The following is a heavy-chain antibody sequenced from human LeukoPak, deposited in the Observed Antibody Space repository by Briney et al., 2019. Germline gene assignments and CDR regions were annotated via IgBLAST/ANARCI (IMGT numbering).Heavy chain of an antibody. Sequence: SETLSLTCTVSGGSISSGGYYWSWIRQHPGKGLEWIRYIYYSGSTYYNPSLKSRVTISVDTSKNQFSLKLSSVTAADTAVYYCARAAGQLDGSGSPFDYWGQGTLVTVSS. CDR2: IYYSGST. CDR3: ARAAGQLDGSGSPFDY. D-gene: IGHD3-10*01. CDR1: GGSISSGGYY. J-gene: IGHJ4*02. V-gene: IGHV4-31*03.